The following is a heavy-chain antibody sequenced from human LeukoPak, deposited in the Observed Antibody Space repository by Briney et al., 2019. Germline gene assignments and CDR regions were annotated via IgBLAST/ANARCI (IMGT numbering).Heavy chain of an antibody. CDR1: GFTFSNAW. CDR3: TTDGGYYDSSGYFVYYFDY. CDR2: INRKTDGGTT. Sequence: LRLSCAASGFTFSNAWMSWVRQAPGKGLEWVGRINRKTDGGTTDYAAPVKGRFTISRDDSKNTLYLQVNNLKTEDTAVYYCTTDGGYYDSSGYFVYYFDYWGQGTLVTVSS. J-gene: IGHJ4*02. D-gene: IGHD3-22*01. V-gene: IGHV3-15*01.